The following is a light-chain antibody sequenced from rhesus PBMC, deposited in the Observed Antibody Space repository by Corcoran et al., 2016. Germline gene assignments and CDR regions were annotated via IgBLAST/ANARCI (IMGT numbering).Light chain of an antibody. Sequence: DIQMTQSPSSLSASVGDRVTITCQASQGISSWLAWYQQKPGKAPKLLIYAASSLQSGVPSRVSGSGSWTDFTLTISSLHPEDFATYYCQQHTSYPYSFGQGTKVEIK. CDR3: QQHTSYPYS. V-gene: IGKV1-33*02. CDR2: AAS. CDR1: QGISSW. J-gene: IGKJ2*01.